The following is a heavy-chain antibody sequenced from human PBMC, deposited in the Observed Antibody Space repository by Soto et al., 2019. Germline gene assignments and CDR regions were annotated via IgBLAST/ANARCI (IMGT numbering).Heavy chain of an antibody. CDR1: GGTFSSYP. J-gene: IGHJ6*02. V-gene: IGHV1-69*01. D-gene: IGHD4-17*01. Sequence: QVQLVQSGAEVKKPGSSVKVSCKASGGTFSSYPINWVRQAPGQGLEWMGGVIPIFGTTNYAQKFQGGVTLTAEESTTTDYMEISSLRYDDTAVHSGARDSSTSPYYYGMDVWGQGTTVTVSS. CDR3: ARDSSTSPYYYGMDV. CDR2: VIPIFGTT.